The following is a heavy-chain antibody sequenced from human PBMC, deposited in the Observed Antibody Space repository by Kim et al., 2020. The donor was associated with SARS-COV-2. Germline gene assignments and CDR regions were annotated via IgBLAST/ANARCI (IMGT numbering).Heavy chain of an antibody. J-gene: IGHJ6*02. D-gene: IGHD2-15*01. Sequence: RVTISVDTSKNQFSLKLSSVTAADTAVYYCAREGCSGGSCYDHYYYGMDVWGQGTTVTVSS. V-gene: IGHV4-59*01. CDR3: AREGCSGGSCYDHYYYGMDV.